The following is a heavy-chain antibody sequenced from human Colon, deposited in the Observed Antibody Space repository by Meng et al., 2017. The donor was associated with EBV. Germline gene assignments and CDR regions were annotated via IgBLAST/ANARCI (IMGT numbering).Heavy chain of an antibody. D-gene: IGHD5-24*01. CDR1: GAFISNNQW. CDR2: IYLGGNT. V-gene: IGHV4-4*02. J-gene: IGHJ4*02. CDR3: ARGNAYNAPRFDY. Sequence: RRQASGPGLVGRAGTLCPTWPVSGAFISNNQWCSGVHQTRGRGLEWIGEIYLGGNTNYNPSLKSGVTISVDRSNDQFSLSLSSVTAADTAVYYCARGNAYNAPRFDYWGQGTLVTVSS.